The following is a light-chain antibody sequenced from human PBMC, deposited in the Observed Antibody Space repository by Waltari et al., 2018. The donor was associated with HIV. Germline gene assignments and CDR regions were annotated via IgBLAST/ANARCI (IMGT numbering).Light chain of an antibody. J-gene: IGKJ1*01. CDR1: QNINKY. Sequence: IQMTQSPSTLSASVGDRVTLTCRASQNINKYLAWYQQKPGKAPNLLIYKAYSLESGVPSRFSGSGSGTDFTLTISSLQPDDFATYYCQQYNTYPRTFGQGTKVEIK. CDR3: QQYNTYPRT. CDR2: KAY. V-gene: IGKV1-5*03.